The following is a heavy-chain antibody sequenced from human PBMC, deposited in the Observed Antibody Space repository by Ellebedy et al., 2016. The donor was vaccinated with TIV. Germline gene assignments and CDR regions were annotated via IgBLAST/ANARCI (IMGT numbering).Heavy chain of an antibody. D-gene: IGHD3-3*01. Sequence: GESLKISCLGSGFTFSTNAMHWVRHASGKGLEYLSGISADGNSAYHADSVRGRFIISRDNSKNTVYLQMNSLRVEDTGVYYCVKGVRDFWSGVTIDYWGQGTLVTVSS. V-gene: IGHV3-64*03. J-gene: IGHJ4*02. CDR1: GFTFSTNA. CDR3: VKGVRDFWSGVTIDY. CDR2: ISADGNSA.